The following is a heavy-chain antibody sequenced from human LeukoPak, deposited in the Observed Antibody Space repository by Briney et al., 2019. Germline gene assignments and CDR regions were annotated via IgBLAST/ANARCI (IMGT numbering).Heavy chain of an antibody. CDR1: GGSISSYY. Sequence: SETLSLTCTVSGGSISSYYWSWIRQPPGKGLEWIGYIYNSGSTNYNPSLKSRVTISVDTSKNQFSLKLSSVTAADTAVYHCARSISHYYGSGSYQYYFYYMDVWGKGTTVTISS. CDR3: ARSISHYYGSGSYQYYFYYMDV. J-gene: IGHJ6*03. CDR2: IYNSGST. V-gene: IGHV4-59*01. D-gene: IGHD3-10*01.